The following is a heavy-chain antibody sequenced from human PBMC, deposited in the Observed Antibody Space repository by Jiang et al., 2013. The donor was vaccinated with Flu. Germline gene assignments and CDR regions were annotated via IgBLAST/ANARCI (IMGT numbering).Heavy chain of an antibody. V-gene: IGHV2-70*11. CDR1: GFSLSTSGMC. J-gene: IGHJ3*02. CDR2: IDWDDDK. CDR3: ARYYDSSGYPDAFDI. D-gene: IGHD3-22*01. Sequence: KPTQTLTLTCTFSGFSLSTSGMCVSWIRQPPGKALEWLARIDWDDDKYYSTSLKTRLTISKDTSKNQVVLTMTNMDPVDTATYYCARYYDSSGYPDAFDIWGQGTMVTVSS.